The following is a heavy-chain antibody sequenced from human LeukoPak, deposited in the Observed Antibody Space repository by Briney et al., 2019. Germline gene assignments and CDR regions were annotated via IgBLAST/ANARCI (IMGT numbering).Heavy chain of an antibody. V-gene: IGHV4-39*01. Sequence: SETLSLTCTVSGGSISSSSYYWGWIRQPPGKGLEWIGNICYSGSTYYNPSLKSRVTISVDTSKNQFSLQLSSVTAADTAVYYCARHVPLYCSGSSCYSRWFDPWGQGTLVTVSS. D-gene: IGHD2-15*01. CDR2: ICYSGST. CDR1: GGSISSSSYY. J-gene: IGHJ5*02. CDR3: ARHVPLYCSGSSCYSRWFDP.